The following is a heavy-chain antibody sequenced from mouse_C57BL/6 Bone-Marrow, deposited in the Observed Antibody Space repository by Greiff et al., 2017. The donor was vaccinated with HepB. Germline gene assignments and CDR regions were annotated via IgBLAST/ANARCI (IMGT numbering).Heavy chain of an antibody. J-gene: IGHJ3*01. CDR1: GYSFTSYY. CDR3: AWGNYVFWFAY. CDR2: IYPGSGNT. D-gene: IGHD2-1*01. V-gene: IGHV1-66*01. Sequence: QVQLQQSGPELVKPGASVKISCKASGYSFTSYYIHWVKQRPGQGLEWIGWIYPGSGNTKYNEKFKGKATLTADTSSSTAYMQLSSLTSEDSAVYYCAWGNYVFWFAYWGQGTLVTDSA.